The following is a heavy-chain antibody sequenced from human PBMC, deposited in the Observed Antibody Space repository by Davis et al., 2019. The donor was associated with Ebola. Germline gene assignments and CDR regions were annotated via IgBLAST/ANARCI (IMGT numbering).Heavy chain of an antibody. CDR2: IKTDGSST. CDR1: GFTFSSYW. CDR3: ASQVILTNDY. V-gene: IGHV3-74*01. Sequence: GESLKISCAASGFTFSSYWMHWVRQGPGKGLVWVSRIKTDGSSTNYADSVKGRFTISRDNAKNSLYLQMNSLRDEDTAVYYCASQVILTNDYWGQGTLVTVSS. D-gene: IGHD3-9*01. J-gene: IGHJ4*02.